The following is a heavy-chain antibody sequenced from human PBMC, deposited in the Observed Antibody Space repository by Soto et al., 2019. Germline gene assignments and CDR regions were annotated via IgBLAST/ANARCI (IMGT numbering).Heavy chain of an antibody. J-gene: IGHJ4*02. Sequence: PSETLSLTCTVSGGSISFYYWSWIRQPAGKGLEWIGRIYTSGSTNYNPSLKSRVTVSADTSTNQLFLKLSSVTAADTAVYYCAVDYGGNCFDYWGQGTLVTVSS. CDR2: IYTSGST. CDR3: AVDYGGNCFDY. V-gene: IGHV4-4*07. CDR1: GGSISFYY. D-gene: IGHD2-21*01.